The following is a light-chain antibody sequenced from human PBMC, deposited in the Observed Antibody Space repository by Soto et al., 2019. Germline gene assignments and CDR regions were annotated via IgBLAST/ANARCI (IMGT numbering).Light chain of an antibody. CDR1: QSISSW. Sequence: IPMTQSPSTLSASVGYRFTITCRASQSISSWLAWYQQKPGKAPKLLIYKASSLESGVPSRFSGSGSGTEFTLTISSLQPDDFATYYCQQYNSYWTFGQGAKVDI. J-gene: IGKJ1*01. CDR3: QQYNSYWT. V-gene: IGKV1-5*03. CDR2: KAS.